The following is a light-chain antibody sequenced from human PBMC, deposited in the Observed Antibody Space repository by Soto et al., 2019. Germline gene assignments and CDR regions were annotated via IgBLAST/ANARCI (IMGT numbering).Light chain of an antibody. CDR1: QGISNY. CDR3: QKYNSVPRT. CDR2: EAS. V-gene: IGKV1-27*01. Sequence: DIQMTQSPSSLSASVGDRITITCRASQGISNYLAWFQQKPGKVPKLLIFEASTLQSGAPSRFSGSGSGTHFTLTISSLQPEDVATYYCQKYNSVPRTFGPGTKVEIK. J-gene: IGKJ1*01.